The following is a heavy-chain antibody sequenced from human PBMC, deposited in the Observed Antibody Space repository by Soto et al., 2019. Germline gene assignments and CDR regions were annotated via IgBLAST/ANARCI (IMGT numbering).Heavy chain of an antibody. D-gene: IGHD3-10*01. Sequence: VQLVESGGGVVQPGRSLRLSCAASGFTFSSYAMHWVRQAPGKGLEWVAVISYDGSNKYYADSVKGRFTISRDNSKNTLYLQMNSLRAEDTAVYYCARDRRGLWFGESHAFDIWGQGTMVTISS. CDR2: ISYDGSNK. CDR3: ARDRRGLWFGESHAFDI. J-gene: IGHJ3*02. V-gene: IGHV3-30-3*01. CDR1: GFTFSSYA.